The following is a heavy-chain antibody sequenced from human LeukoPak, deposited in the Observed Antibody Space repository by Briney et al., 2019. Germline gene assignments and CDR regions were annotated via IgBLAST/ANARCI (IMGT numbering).Heavy chain of an antibody. CDR1: GGSFSGYY. Sequence: PSETLSLTCAVYGGSFSGYYWSWIRQPPGKGLEWIGEINHSGSTNYNPSLKSRVTISVDTSKNQFSLKLSSVTAADTAVYYCAREGRSSTPGYWGQGTLVTVSS. V-gene: IGHV4-34*01. CDR3: AREGRSSTPGY. CDR2: INHSGST. D-gene: IGHD2-15*01. J-gene: IGHJ4*02.